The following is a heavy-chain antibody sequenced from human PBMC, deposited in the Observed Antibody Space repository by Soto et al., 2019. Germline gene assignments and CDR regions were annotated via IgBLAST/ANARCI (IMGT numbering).Heavy chain of an antibody. D-gene: IGHD5-12*01. Sequence: GGSLRLSCAASGFTFSSYAMSWVRQAPGKGLEWVSAISGSGGSTYYADSVKGRFTISRDNSKNTLYLQMNSLRAEDTAVYYCAKKGNSGYDRYYYYYMDVWGKGTTVTVSS. CDR1: GFTFSSYA. V-gene: IGHV3-23*01. CDR2: ISGSGGST. J-gene: IGHJ6*03. CDR3: AKKGNSGYDRYYYYYMDV.